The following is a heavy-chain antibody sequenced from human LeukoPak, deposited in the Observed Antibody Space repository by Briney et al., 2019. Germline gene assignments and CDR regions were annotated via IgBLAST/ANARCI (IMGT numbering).Heavy chain of an antibody. CDR3: ARRTNSCHDY. CDR1: GFTLSGSH. CDR2: VRRNYET. V-gene: IGHV3-73*01. J-gene: IGHJ4*02. Sequence: PGGSLRLSCAASGFTLSGSHMHWVRQAPGKGLEWVGHVRRNYETAYGASVKGRFTISRDDSENTAYLHMNNLKTEDTAIYFCARRTNSCHDYWGQGTLVTVSS. D-gene: IGHD2-2*01.